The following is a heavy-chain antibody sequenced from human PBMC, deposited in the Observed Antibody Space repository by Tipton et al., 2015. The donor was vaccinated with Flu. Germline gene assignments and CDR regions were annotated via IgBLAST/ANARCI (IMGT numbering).Heavy chain of an antibody. CDR3: ARQDYSKYVSDPKIWYDP. CDR2: IHYSGSP. CDR1: GYSMRSYYF. V-gene: IGHV4-38-2*02. Sequence: GLVKPSETLSLTCTVSGYSMRSYYFWGWIRQPPGKGLEWIGNIHYSGSPHYNPSLKCRVILSLDTSKHQFSLRLRSVTAADTAVYCCARQDYSKYVSDPKIWYDPWRQGTHVTLSS. J-gene: IGHJ5*02. D-gene: IGHD4-11*01.